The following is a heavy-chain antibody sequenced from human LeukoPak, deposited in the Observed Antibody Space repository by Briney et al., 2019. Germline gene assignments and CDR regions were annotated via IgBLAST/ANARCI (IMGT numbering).Heavy chain of an antibody. J-gene: IGHJ6*04. CDR1: GFAFSSYW. CDR3: AELGITMIGGV. V-gene: IGHV3-30*18. Sequence: GGSLRLSCAASGFAFSSYWMSWVRQAPGKGLEWVAVISYDGSNKYYADSVKGRFTISRDNSKNTLYLQMNSLRAEDTAVYYCAELGITMIGGVWGKGTTVTISS. CDR2: ISYDGSNK. D-gene: IGHD3-10*02.